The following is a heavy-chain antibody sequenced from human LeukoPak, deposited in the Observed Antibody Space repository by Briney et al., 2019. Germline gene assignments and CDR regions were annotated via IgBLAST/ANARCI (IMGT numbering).Heavy chain of an antibody. CDR3: ADDFGD. J-gene: IGHJ4*02. CDR2: IYPSGTT. V-gene: IGHV4-4*07. Sequence: SETLSLTCSVSGGSVSSYYWTWIRQPAGKGLEWIGRIYPSGTTHYNPSLKSRVTMAVDTSKNQLSLKVTSVTAADTAVYYCADDFGDWGRGTLVTVSS. CDR1: GGSVSSYY. D-gene: IGHD4-17*01.